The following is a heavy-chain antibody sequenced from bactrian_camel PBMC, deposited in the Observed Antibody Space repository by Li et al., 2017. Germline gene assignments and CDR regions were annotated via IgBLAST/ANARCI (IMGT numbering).Heavy chain of an antibody. CDR2: IYRSDGDT. D-gene: IGHD6*01. CDR1: EYPYNCLG. J-gene: IGHJ4*01. Sequence: AVSEYPYNCLGWFRQAPRKEREGVARIYRSDGDTYYSNSVKGHFTISQDSAKNTLYLQMDNLRPEDSAIYYCAADSGRGWRFGGSLLGENRYNYWGQGTQVTVS. V-gene: IGHV3S64*01. CDR3: AADSGRGWRFGGSLLGENRYNY.